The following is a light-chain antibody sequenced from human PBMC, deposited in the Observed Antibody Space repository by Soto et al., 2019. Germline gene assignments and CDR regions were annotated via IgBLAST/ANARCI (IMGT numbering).Light chain of an antibody. CDR3: QQYGRSPPYT. CDR2: GAS. CDR1: QSVNSNY. J-gene: IGKJ3*01. V-gene: IGKV3-20*01. Sequence: EVVLTQSPGTLSLSPGERATLSCRASQSVNSNYLAWYQQRPGQAPRLLIYGASSRATGIPDRFSGSGSVTDFTLTISRLEPEDFAVYYCQQYGRSPPYTFGPGTKVDIK.